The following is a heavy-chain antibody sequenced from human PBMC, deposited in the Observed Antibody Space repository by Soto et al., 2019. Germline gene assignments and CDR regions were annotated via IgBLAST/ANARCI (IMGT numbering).Heavy chain of an antibody. J-gene: IGHJ6*02. D-gene: IGHD6-13*01. CDR2: TYYRSKWYN. V-gene: IGHV6-1*01. CDR3: ARMGTAGIHYSSGMDV. Sequence: PSQTLSLTCAISGDSVSSNSAAWNWIRQSPSRGLEWLGRTYYRSKWYNDYAVSVKSRIPINPDTSKNQFSLQLNSVTPEDTAVYYCARMGTAGIHYSSGMDVWCQGTTVTVSS. CDR1: GDSVSSNSAA.